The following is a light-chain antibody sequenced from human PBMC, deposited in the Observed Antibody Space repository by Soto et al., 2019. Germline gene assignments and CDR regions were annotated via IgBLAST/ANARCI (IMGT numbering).Light chain of an antibody. CDR1: SSDVGGYNY. V-gene: IGLV2-8*01. J-gene: IGLJ3*02. CDR3: SSYAGSNNWV. Sequence: QSVLTQPPSASGSPGQSVAISCTGTSSDVGGYNYVSWYQQHPGKAPKLMIYEVSKRPSVVPDRFSGSKSGNTASLTVSGLQAEDEADYYCSSYAGSNNWVFGGGTKVTVL. CDR2: EVS.